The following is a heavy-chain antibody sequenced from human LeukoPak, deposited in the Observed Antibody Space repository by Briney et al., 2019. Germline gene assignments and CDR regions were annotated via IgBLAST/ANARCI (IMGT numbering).Heavy chain of an antibody. CDR1: GGSISSYY. J-gene: IGHJ4*02. V-gene: IGHV4-59*01. D-gene: IGHD4-17*01. CDR2: IYYSGST. Sequence: PSETLSLTCTVSGGSISSYYWSWIRQPPGKGLEWIGYIYYSGSTNYNPSLKSRVTISVDTSKNQFSLKLSSVTAADTAVYYCARDSGAGYGDFNYFDYWGQGTLVTVSS. CDR3: ARDSGAGYGDFNYFDY.